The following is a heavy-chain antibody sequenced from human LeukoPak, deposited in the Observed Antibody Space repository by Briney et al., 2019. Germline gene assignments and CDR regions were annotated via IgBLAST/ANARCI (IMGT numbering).Heavy chain of an antibody. CDR2: ISSSSSTI. J-gene: IGHJ6*03. Sequence: GGSLRLSCAASGFTFSSYSMNWVRQAPGKGLEWVSYISSSSSTIYYADSVKGRFTISRDNAKNSLYLQMNSLRAEETAVYYCAREGHWNYYMDVWGKGTTVTVSS. CDR3: AREGHWNYYMDV. D-gene: IGHD1-1*01. CDR1: GFTFSSYS. V-gene: IGHV3-48*01.